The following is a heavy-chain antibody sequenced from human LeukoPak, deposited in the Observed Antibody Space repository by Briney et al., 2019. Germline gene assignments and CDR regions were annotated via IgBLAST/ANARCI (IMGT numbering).Heavy chain of an antibody. Sequence: GASVKVSCKPSGGTFSSYAISWVRQAPGQGLEWMGRIIPILGIANYAQKFQGRVTITADKSTSTAYMELSSLGSEDTAVYYCARDRIVVVPAAPDDWYFDLWGRGTLVTVSS. CDR2: IIPILGIA. V-gene: IGHV1-69*04. J-gene: IGHJ2*01. D-gene: IGHD2-2*01. CDR3: ARDRIVVVPAAPDDWYFDL. CDR1: GGTFSSYA.